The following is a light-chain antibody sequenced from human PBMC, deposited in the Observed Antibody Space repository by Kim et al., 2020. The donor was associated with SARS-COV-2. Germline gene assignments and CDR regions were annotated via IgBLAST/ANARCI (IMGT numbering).Light chain of an antibody. V-gene: IGKV1-39*01. Sequence: ASVGDRITITCRASQSIDSYLNWYQKKSGRAPEVLIYAASTLQSGVPSRFSGSGSGTEFTLTISSLQPEDVATYSCQQSYGTPWTFGQGTKVDIK. J-gene: IGKJ1*01. CDR1: QSIDSY. CDR3: QQSYGTPWT. CDR2: AAS.